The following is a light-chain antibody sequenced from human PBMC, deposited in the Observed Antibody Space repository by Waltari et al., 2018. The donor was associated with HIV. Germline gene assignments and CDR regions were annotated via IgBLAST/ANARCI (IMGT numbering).Light chain of an antibody. CDR3: SSYTSSNSVV. CDR1: SSDVGGYNY. J-gene: IGLJ2*01. CDR2: DVS. Sequence: QSALTQPASVSGSPGQSITISCTGTSSDVGGYNYVSWYQQHPGKAPKLMIFDVSNRPSVVSNRFSGSKSGNTASLTISGLQAEDEADYFCSSYTSSNSVVFGGGTKLTVL. V-gene: IGLV2-14*03.